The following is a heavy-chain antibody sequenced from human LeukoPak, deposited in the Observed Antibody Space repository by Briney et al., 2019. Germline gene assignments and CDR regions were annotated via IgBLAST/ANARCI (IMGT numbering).Heavy chain of an antibody. V-gene: IGHV1-2*02. CDR3: ARDGSYGSVPYSKYYYYMDV. CDR1: GYTFTGYY. Sequence: GASVKVSCKASGYTFTGYYMHWVRQAPGQGLEWMGWINPNSGGTNYAQKFQGRVTMTRDTSISTAYMELSRLRSDDTAVYYCARDGSYGSVPYSKYYYYMDVWGKGTTVTVSS. CDR2: INPNSGGT. D-gene: IGHD5-18*01. J-gene: IGHJ6*03.